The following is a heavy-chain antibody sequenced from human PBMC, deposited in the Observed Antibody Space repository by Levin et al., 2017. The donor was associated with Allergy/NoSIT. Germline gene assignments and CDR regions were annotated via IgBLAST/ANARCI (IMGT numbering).Heavy chain of an antibody. Sequence: LSLTCAASGFTFSRYWMSWVRQAPGKGLEWVANIKQDGSEKYYVDSVKGRFTISRDNAKNSLYLQMNSLRAEDTALYYCARLYSSSWFDYWGQGTLVTVSS. CDR3: ARLYSSSWFDY. D-gene: IGHD6-13*01. J-gene: IGHJ4*02. CDR1: GFTFSRYW. V-gene: IGHV3-7*04. CDR2: IKQDGSEK.